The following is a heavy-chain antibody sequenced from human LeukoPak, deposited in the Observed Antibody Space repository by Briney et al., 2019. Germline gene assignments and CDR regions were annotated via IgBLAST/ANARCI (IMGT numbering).Heavy chain of an antibody. D-gene: IGHD6-19*01. CDR3: AKDARRTFGLSSGLYRGSYYFDY. CDR2: IKWDGGRT. J-gene: IGHJ4*02. CDR1: GFTFDDHG. V-gene: IGHV3-20*04. Sequence: GGSLRLSCAASGFTFDDHGMSWVRQAPGKGLEWVSGIKWDGGRTGYADSVKGRFTISRDNSKNTLFLQVNSLRAEDTAVYYCAKDARRTFGLSSGLYRGSYYFDYWGQGTLVTVSS.